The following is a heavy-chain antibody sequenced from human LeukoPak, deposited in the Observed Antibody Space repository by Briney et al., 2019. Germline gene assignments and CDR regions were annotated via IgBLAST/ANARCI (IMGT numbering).Heavy chain of an antibody. Sequence: PGGSLRLSCAASGFTFSSYWMHWVRQAPGKGLVWVSRINTDGSSTSYADSVKGRFTISRDNAKNTLYLQMNSLRAEDMAVYYCARAGSGSPIPDVWGKGTTVTVSS. CDR2: INTDGSST. CDR1: GFTFSSYW. CDR3: ARAGSGSPIPDV. V-gene: IGHV3-74*01. J-gene: IGHJ6*04. D-gene: IGHD3-10*01.